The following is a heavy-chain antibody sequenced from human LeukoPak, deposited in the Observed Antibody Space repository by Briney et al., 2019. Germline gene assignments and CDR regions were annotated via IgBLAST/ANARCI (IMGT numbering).Heavy chain of an antibody. Sequence: SETLSLTCTVSGGSISSGSYNWSWIRQPAGKGLEWIGRIYTSGSTNYNPSLKSRVTISVDTSKNQFSLKLSSVTAADTAVYYCARAAPRVHYYYYMDVWGKGTTVTVSS. CDR2: IYTSGST. J-gene: IGHJ6*03. CDR1: GGSISSGSYN. V-gene: IGHV4-61*02. CDR3: ARAAPRVHYYYYMDV.